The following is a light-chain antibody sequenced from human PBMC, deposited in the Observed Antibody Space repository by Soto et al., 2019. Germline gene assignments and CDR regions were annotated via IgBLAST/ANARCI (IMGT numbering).Light chain of an antibody. CDR3: QQYYRPWT. CDR1: QSVLYSSNNKNY. J-gene: IGKJ1*01. Sequence: DIVMTQSXDSLAVSLGERATINCKSSQSVLYSSNNKNYLAWYQQKPGQPPKLLIHWASTRESGVPDRFSGRGSGKDFTLTISSLQAEDVAVYYCQQYYRPWTFGQGTKVEIK. V-gene: IGKV4-1*01. CDR2: WAS.